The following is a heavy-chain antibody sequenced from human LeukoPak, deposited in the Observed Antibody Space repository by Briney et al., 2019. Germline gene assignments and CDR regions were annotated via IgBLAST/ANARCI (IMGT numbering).Heavy chain of an antibody. D-gene: IGHD3-3*01. J-gene: IGHJ3*02. V-gene: IGHV3-74*01. CDR3: ARVFRPSLTVFIIRGAFDI. Sequence: GGSLRLSCAVSGFTFSSHWMHWVRQAPGKGLVWVSRINSDGSSTSYADSVKGRFTISRDNAKNTLYLQMNSLRAEDTAVYYCARVFRPSLTVFIIRGAFDIWGQGTMVTVSS. CDR1: GFTFSSHW. CDR2: INSDGSST.